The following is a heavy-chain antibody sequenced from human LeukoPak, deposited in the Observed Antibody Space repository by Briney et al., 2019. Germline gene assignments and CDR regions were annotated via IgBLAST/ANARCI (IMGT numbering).Heavy chain of an antibody. D-gene: IGHD5-18*01. Sequence: ASVTVSFKVSVHTLTELSLHWVRQTPGKGREWMGGFDPEDGETIYAQKFQGRVTITEDTYTDTAYMELSSLRSEDTAVYYCATWIQLTDAFHIWGQGTMVTVSS. CDR1: VHTLTELS. CDR3: ATWIQLTDAFHI. V-gene: IGHV1-24*01. CDR2: FDPEDGET. J-gene: IGHJ3*02.